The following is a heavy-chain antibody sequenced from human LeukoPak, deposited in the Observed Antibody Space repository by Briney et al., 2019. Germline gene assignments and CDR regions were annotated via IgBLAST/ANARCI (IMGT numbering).Heavy chain of an antibody. CDR3: ARDLYPYSSSWYYFDY. Sequence: GGSLRLSCAASGFTFSSYWMSWVRQAPGKGLEWVANIKQDGSEKYYVDSVKGRFTISRDNAKNSLYLQMNSLRAEDTAVYYCARDLYPYSSSWYYFDYWGQGTLVTVSS. D-gene: IGHD6-13*01. CDR2: IKQDGSEK. J-gene: IGHJ4*02. CDR1: GFTFSSYW. V-gene: IGHV3-7*01.